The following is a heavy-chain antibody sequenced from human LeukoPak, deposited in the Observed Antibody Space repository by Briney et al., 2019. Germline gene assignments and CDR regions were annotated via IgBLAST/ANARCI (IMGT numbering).Heavy chain of an antibody. CDR1: GYTFSSYA. CDR3: AMYRNCSSTSCYPEYFQH. CDR2: ISGSGGST. Sequence: GGSLRLSCAASGYTFSSYAMRWVRQAPGKGLEWVSAISGSGGSTYYADSVKGRFTISRDNSKNTLYLQMNSLRAEDTAVYYCAMYRNCSSTSCYPEYFQHWGQGTLVTVSS. D-gene: IGHD2-2*01. J-gene: IGHJ1*01. V-gene: IGHV3-23*01.